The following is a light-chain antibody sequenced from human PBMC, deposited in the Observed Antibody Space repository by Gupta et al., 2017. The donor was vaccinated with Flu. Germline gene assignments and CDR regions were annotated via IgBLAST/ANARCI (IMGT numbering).Light chain of an antibody. J-gene: IGKJ2*01. CDR1: QNVRNNY. V-gene: IGKV3-20*01. CDR2: GGS. Sequence: RATLSCRASQNVRNNYLAWYQQKPGQAPRLLIYGGSSRATSIPDRFSGRGSGTDFTLTISRLEPEDFAVYYCQQYGSSTRYTFGQGTKLEIK. CDR3: QQYGSSTRYT.